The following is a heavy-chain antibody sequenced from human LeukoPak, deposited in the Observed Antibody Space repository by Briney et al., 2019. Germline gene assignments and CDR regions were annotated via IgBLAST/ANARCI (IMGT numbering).Heavy chain of an antibody. D-gene: IGHD2-2*01. Sequence: SETLSLTCTVSDDSISDYYRGWIRQPPGKGLEWIGYIYHSGSTYYNPSLKSRVTISVDRSKNQFSLKLSSVTAADTAVYYCARGRQVPAAIMVAYYFDYWGQGTLVTVSS. CDR1: DDSISDYY. CDR3: ARGRQVPAAIMVAYYFDY. V-gene: IGHV4-59*12. J-gene: IGHJ4*02. CDR2: IYHSGST.